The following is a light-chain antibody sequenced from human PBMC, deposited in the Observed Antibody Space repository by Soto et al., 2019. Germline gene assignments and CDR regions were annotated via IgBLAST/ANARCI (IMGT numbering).Light chain of an antibody. CDR3: QQYGRSWWT. Sequence: EIVLTQSPGTLSLSPGERATLSCRTSQSVSSSYLAWYQQKPDQAPRLRIYGASSRATGIPDRFSGSGSGTDFTLTISRLEPDDFAVYYCQQYGRSWWTFGQGTKVEIK. J-gene: IGKJ1*01. V-gene: IGKV3-20*01. CDR1: QSVSSSY. CDR2: GAS.